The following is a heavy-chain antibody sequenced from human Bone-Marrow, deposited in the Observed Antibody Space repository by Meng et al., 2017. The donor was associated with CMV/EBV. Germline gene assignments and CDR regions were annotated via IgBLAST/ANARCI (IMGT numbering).Heavy chain of an antibody. Sequence: LTFSSYGMHWVRQAPGKGLEWVAVIWYDGSNKYYADSVKGRFTISRDNSKNTLYLQMNSLRAEDTAVYYCARDGVWFGDLRPTYFDYWGQGTLVTVSS. CDR3: ARDGVWFGDLRPTYFDY. D-gene: IGHD3-10*01. CDR1: LTFSSYG. J-gene: IGHJ4*02. V-gene: IGHV3-33*01. CDR2: IWYDGSNK.